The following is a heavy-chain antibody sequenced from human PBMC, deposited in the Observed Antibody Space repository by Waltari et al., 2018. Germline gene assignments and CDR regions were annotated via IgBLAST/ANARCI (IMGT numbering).Heavy chain of an antibody. CDR2: TIPSCGTA. CDR3: AGGHPDYGDYVFDY. V-gene: IGHV1-69*13. D-gene: IGHD4-17*01. CDR1: GGTFSSYA. J-gene: IGHJ4*02. Sequence: QVQLVQSGAEVKKPGSSVKVSCKASGGTFSSYAISWVRQPPGQGLEWMGGTIPSCGTANYAQKFQGRVTITAYESTSTAYMELSSLRSEDTAVYYCAGGHPDYGDYVFDYWGQGTLVTVSS.